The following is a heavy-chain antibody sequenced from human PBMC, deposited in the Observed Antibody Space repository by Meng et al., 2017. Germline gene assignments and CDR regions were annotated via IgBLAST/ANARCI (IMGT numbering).Heavy chain of an antibody. J-gene: IGHJ4*02. CDR3: ARGRYFDWLSYRYYFDY. Sequence: LWGAGLLTPSETLSLTRAVYGGSFSGYYWSWIRQPPGKGLEWIGEINHSGSTNYNPSLKSRVTISVDTSKNQFSLKLSSVTAADTAVYYCARGRYFDWLSYRYYFDYWGQGTLVTVSS. V-gene: IGHV4-34*01. CDR1: GGSFSGYY. CDR2: INHSGST. D-gene: IGHD3-9*01.